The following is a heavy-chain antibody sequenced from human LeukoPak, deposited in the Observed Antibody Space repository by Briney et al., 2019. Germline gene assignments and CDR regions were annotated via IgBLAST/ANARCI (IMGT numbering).Heavy chain of an antibody. J-gene: IGHJ4*02. V-gene: IGHV3-23*01. CDR1: GFTFSSYA. Sequence: GGSLRLSCAASGFTFSSYAMSWVRQAPGKGLEWVSAISGSGGSTYYADSVKGRFTISRDNSKNTLYLQMNSLRAEDTAVYYCAKDFRLNYGGNAGYWGQGTLVTVSS. CDR3: AKDFRLNYGGNAGY. CDR2: ISGSGGST. D-gene: IGHD4-23*01.